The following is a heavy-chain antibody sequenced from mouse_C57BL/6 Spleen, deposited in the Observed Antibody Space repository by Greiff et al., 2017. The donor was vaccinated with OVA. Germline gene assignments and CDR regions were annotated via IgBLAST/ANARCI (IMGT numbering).Heavy chain of an antibody. CDR2: IDPEDGDT. CDR1: GFNIKDYY. CDR3: STCPSGSTSYFAY. V-gene: IGHV14-1*01. D-gene: IGHD1-1*01. J-gene: IGHJ2*01. Sequence: VQLQQSGAELVRPGASVKLSCTASGFNIKDYYMHWVKQRHEQGLEWIGRIDPEDGDTEYDPKVPGKGTMTADKSSNTAYLQLSSLTSEDTAVSSFSTCPSGSTSYFAYWGQGTPLTVSS.